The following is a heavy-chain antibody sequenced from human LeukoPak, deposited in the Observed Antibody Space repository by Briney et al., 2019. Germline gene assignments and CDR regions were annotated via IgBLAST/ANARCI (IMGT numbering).Heavy chain of an antibody. J-gene: IGHJ4*02. CDR3: ARETRNMGWFFDY. CDR1: SYYIITGYF. CDR2: TSHIGNT. Sequence: SETLSLTCDVSSYYIITGYFWGWIRQPPGKGLEWIGSTSHIGNTYYNPSLKSRLSMSTHTSNNQFFLRLTSVTAADTAIYTCARETRNMGWFFDYWGQGILVTVSS. V-gene: IGHV4-38-2*02. D-gene: IGHD3/OR15-3a*01.